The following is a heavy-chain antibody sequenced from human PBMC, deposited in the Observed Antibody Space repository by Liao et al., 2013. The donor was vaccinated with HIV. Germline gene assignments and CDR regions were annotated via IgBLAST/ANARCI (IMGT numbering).Heavy chain of an antibody. Sequence: QLQLRESGPRLVKPSQTLSLTCSVSGDLIGSGSYYWSWIRQPAGKGLEWIGRIYTSGSTNYNPSLKSRVTISVDTSKNQFSLKLSSVTAADTAVYYCAREXVINWFDPWGQGTLVTVSS. V-gene: IGHV4-61*02. CDR1: GDLIGSGSYY. J-gene: IGHJ5*02. CDR2: IYTSGST. D-gene: IGHD2-21*01. CDR3: AREXVINWFDP.